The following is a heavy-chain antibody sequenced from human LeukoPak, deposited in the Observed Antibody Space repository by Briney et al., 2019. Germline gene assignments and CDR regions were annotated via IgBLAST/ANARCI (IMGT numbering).Heavy chain of an antibody. CDR2: IYPGDSDT. J-gene: IGHJ4*02. CDR1: GYSFTSYW. CDR3: ARRGGDYYDSSGYYYLDY. Sequence: GESLKISCKGSGYSFTSYWIGWVRQMPGKGLEWMGIIYPGDSDTRYSPSFHGQVPISADKSISTAYLQWSSLKASDTAMYYCARRGGDYYDSSGYYYLDYWGQGTLVTVSS. D-gene: IGHD3-22*01. V-gene: IGHV5-51*01.